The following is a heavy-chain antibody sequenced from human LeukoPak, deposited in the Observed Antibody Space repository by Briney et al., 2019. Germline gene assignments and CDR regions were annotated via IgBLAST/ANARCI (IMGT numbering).Heavy chain of an antibody. J-gene: IGHJ6*02. Sequence: GGSLRLSCTASGFTFSNFWMGWVRQAPGKGLEWVANIKQDETEKFYLGSVKGRFTISRDNAKNSLYLQMNSLRAEDTAVYYCAKVVNYYYYYNMDVWGQGTTVTVSS. CDR2: IKQDETEK. D-gene: IGHD3-22*01. CDR1: GFTFSNFW. V-gene: IGHV3-7*03. CDR3: AKVVNYYYYYNMDV.